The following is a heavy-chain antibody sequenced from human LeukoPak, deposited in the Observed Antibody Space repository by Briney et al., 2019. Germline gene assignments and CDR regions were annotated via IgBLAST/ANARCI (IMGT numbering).Heavy chain of an antibody. V-gene: IGHV3-21*03. Sequence: GGSLRLSCAASGFTFSSYSTNWVRQAPGKGLEWVSSISSSSSYIYYADSVKGRFTISRDNAKNSLYLQMNSLKTEDTAVYYCTIRLGALFDYWGQGTLVTVSS. CDR2: ISSSSSYI. CDR1: GFTFSSYS. J-gene: IGHJ4*02. CDR3: TIRLGALFDY.